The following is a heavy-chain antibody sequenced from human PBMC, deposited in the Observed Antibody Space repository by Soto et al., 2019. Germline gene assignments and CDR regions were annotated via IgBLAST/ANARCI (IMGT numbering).Heavy chain of an antibody. CDR2: IDPSDSYT. CDR3: ASLLTYYDFWSGPSYYYGMDV. CDR1: GYSFTSYW. J-gene: IGHJ6*02. D-gene: IGHD3-3*01. V-gene: IGHV5-10-1*01. Sequence: GESLKISCKGSGYSFTSYWISWVRQMPGKGLEWMGRIDPSDSYTNYSTSFQGHVTISADKSISTAYLQWSSLKASDTAMYYCASLLTYYDFWSGPSYYYGMDVWGQGTTVTVSS.